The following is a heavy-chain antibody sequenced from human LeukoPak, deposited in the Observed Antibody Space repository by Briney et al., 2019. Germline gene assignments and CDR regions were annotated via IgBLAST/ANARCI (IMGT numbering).Heavy chain of an antibody. CDR3: ARDSGRREDY. CDR1: GFTFSSYW. J-gene: IGHJ4*02. CDR2: INQDGSGK. D-gene: IGHD1-26*01. Sequence: GGSLRLSCAASGFTFSSYWMTWVRQAPGKGLAWVANINQDGSGKYVDSVKGRFTISRDNAKNSLYLRMNSLRAEDTAVYYCARDSGRREDYWGQGTLVTVSS. V-gene: IGHV3-7*01.